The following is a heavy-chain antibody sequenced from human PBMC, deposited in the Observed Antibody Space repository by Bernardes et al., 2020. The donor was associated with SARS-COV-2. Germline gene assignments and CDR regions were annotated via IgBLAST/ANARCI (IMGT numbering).Heavy chain of an antibody. Sequence: SETLSLTCTVSGGSISSSDHYWGWIRHPPGKGLEWIGNIFYSASAFYNPSVKSRATISVDTSKNQFSLKLRSVTAADTAIYYCATGKVVTGTSLDYWGQGTLVTVSS. CDR1: GGSISSSDHY. CDR2: IFYSASA. D-gene: IGHD2-15*01. J-gene: IGHJ4*02. CDR3: ATGKVVTGTSLDY. V-gene: IGHV4-39*01.